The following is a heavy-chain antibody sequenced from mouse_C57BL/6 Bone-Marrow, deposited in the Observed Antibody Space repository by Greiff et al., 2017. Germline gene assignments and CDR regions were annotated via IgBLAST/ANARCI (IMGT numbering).Heavy chain of an antibody. V-gene: IGHV10-1*01. CDR3: VRRRYAMDY. Sequence: EVKLEESGGGLVQPKGSLKLSCAASGFSFNTYAMNWVRQAPGKGLEWVARIRSKSNNYATYYADSVKDRFTISRDDSESMLYLQMNNLKTEDTAMYYCVRRRYAMDYWGQGTSVTVSS. CDR2: IRSKSNNYAT. J-gene: IGHJ4*01. CDR1: GFSFNTYA.